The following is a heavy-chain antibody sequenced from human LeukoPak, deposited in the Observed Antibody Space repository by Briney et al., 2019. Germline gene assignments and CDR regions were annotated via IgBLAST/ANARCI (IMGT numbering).Heavy chain of an antibody. J-gene: IGHJ4*02. CDR3: TAGRAYSLLDF. CDR2: FDLVHGDT. V-gene: IGHV1-24*01. CDR1: GYRFTELS. D-gene: IGHD5-18*01. Sequence: ASVKVSCKVSGYRFTELSRHWVRQAPGKGLEWLGGFDLVHGDTIYAQKFQGRVTMTEDTSTDTSYMELSSLGSENTAVYFCTAGRAYSLLDFWGQGTLVIVSS.